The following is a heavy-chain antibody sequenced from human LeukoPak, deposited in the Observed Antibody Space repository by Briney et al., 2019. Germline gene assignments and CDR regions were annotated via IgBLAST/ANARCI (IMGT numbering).Heavy chain of an antibody. CDR2: INSGGSAV. CDR3: ARVGSRGDWFDY. J-gene: IGHJ5*01. D-gene: IGHD1-26*01. V-gene: IGHV3-48*01. Sequence: PGGSLRLSCAASGFTFSTYNMLWVRQTPGKGLEFLFYINSGGSAVHYADFVKDRFTFSRDNAKNSLYLQMTGLRVEDTGIYYCARVGSRGDWFDYWGQGTRVTVSS. CDR1: GFTFSTYN.